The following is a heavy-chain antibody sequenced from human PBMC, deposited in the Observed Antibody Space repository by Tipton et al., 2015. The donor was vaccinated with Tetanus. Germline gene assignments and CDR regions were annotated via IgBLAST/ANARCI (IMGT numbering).Heavy chain of an antibody. CDR3: AKEALGVLNL. J-gene: IGHJ6*04. Sequence: SLRLSCAASGFTFKSYTMNWVRQAPGNGLEWVAAISGSRLTPYCADSVKGRFTISRDNSKNTLSLQLNSLRADDTAIYYCAKEALGVLNLWGKGTTVTVSS. D-gene: IGHD1-14*01. CDR1: GFTFKSYT. V-gene: IGHV3-23*01. CDR2: ISGSRLTP.